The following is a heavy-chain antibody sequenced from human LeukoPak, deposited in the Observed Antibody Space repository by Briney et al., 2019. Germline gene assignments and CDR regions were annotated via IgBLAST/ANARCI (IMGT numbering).Heavy chain of an antibody. V-gene: IGHV4-59*08. D-gene: IGHD6-19*01. CDR3: ARRQQQWHSYGMDV. Sequence: SETLSLTCTVSGGSISSYYRSWIRQPPGKGLEWIGYIYYSGSTNYNPSLKSRVTISVDTSKNQFSLKLSSVTAADTAVYYCARRQQQWHSYGMDVWGQGTTVTVSS. CDR2: IYYSGST. J-gene: IGHJ6*02. CDR1: GGSISSYY.